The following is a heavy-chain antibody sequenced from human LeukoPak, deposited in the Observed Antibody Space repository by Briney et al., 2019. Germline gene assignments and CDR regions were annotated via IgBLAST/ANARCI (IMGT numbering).Heavy chain of an antibody. V-gene: IGHV3-23*01. Sequence: PRRSLRLSCETSGFTFSDYAMHWVRQAPGKGLEWVSAISGSGGSTYYADSVKGRFTISRDNSKNTLYLQMNSLRAEDTAVYYCAKDRGSGSYYHAGVDYWGQGTLVSVSS. CDR1: GFTFSDYA. D-gene: IGHD1-26*01. CDR2: ISGSGGST. CDR3: AKDRGSGSYYHAGVDY. J-gene: IGHJ4*02.